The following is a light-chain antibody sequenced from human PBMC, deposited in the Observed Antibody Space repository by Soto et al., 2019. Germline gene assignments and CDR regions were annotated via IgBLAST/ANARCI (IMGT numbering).Light chain of an antibody. CDR2: EVS. CDR1: SSDVGSYNY. J-gene: IGLJ2*01. Sequence: QSALTQPASVSGSPGQSITISCTGTSSDVGSYNYVSWYQQHPGKAPKLMIYEVSNRPSGVSNRFSGSKSGNTASLTISGLQAEYEADYYCSSYSSSSTLVLFGGGTKLTVL. V-gene: IGLV2-14*01. CDR3: SSYSSSSTLVL.